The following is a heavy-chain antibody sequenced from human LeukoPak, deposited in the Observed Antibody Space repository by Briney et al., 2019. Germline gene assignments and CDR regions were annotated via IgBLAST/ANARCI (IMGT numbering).Heavy chain of an antibody. D-gene: IGHD3-22*01. CDR1: GGSISSYY. CDR3: ARLYYYDSSGYYPYFDY. V-gene: IGHV4-59*01. Sequence: SETLSLTCTVSGGSISSYYWSWIRQPPGKGLEWIGYIYYSGSTNYNPSLKSRVIISVDTSKNQFSLKLSSVTAADTAVYYCARLYYYDSSGYYPYFDYWGQGTLVTVSS. CDR2: IYYSGST. J-gene: IGHJ4*02.